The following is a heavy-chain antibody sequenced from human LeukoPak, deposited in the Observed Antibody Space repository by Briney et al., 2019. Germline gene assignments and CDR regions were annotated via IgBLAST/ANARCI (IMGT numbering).Heavy chain of an antibody. J-gene: IGHJ4*02. D-gene: IGHD5-12*01. CDR3: ARAVATIERYFDY. Sequence: GASVKVSCKASGYTFTRYAISWVRQAPGQGLEWMGGIIPIFGTANYAQKFQGRVTITADESTSTAYMELSSLRSEDTAVYYCARAVATIERYFDYWGQGTLVTVSS. V-gene: IGHV1-69*13. CDR2: IIPIFGTA. CDR1: GYTFTRYA.